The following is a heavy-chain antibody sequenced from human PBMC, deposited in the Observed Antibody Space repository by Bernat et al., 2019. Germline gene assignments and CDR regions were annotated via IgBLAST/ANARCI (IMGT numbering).Heavy chain of an antibody. CDR3: ALSYNWNFIDH. D-gene: IGHD1-7*01. Sequence: EVQLVESGGGLVQPGGSLRLSCAGSGFTFSSYWMTWVRQAPGKGLEGVASIDQDGSEKQYVDSVKGRFTISRDNTKNSLYLQMNSLRAEDTAVYYCALSYNWNFIDHWGQGALVTVSS. CDR1: GFTFSSYW. CDR2: IDQDGSEK. V-gene: IGHV3-7*01. J-gene: IGHJ4*02.